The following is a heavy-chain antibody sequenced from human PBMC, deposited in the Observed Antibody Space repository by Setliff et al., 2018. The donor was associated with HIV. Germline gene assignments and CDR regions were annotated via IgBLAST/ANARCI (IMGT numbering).Heavy chain of an antibody. J-gene: IGHJ5*02. CDR2: INLNTGNT. Sequence: ASVKVSCKASGYTFTGYYMHWVRQAPGQGLEWMGCINLNTGNTNYAQKFQGRVIVTRDTSINTAYVELSSLRSEDTAVYYCAKDRGRGNWLDPWGQGTLVTVSS. CDR3: AKDRGRGNWLDP. D-gene: IGHD3-16*01. CDR1: GYTFTGYY. V-gene: IGHV1-2*02.